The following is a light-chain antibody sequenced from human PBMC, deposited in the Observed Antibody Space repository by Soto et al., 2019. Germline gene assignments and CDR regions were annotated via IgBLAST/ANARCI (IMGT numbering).Light chain of an antibody. CDR1: QSVSSK. Sequence: EIVLTQSPDTLSVSPGEGATLSCRASQSVSSKLAWYQQKPGQAPRLLIYDASNRATGFSARFSGSGSGTDFTLTISRLEPEDFAVYYCQQRSSWPITFGQGTRLEIK. V-gene: IGKV3-11*01. CDR3: QQRSSWPIT. J-gene: IGKJ5*01. CDR2: DAS.